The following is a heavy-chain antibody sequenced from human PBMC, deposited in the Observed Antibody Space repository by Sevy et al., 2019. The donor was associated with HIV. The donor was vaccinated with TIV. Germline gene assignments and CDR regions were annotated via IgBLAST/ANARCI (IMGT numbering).Heavy chain of an antibody. J-gene: IGHJ6*02. CDR3: ARERDRNGDVPASDGMDV. V-gene: IGHV1-18*01. CDR2: ISAYNGNT. Sequence: ASVKVSCKASGYTFTSYGISWVRQAPGQGLEWMGWISAYNGNTNYAQKLQGRVTMTTDTSMSTAYMELRSLRSDDTAVYYCARERDRNGDVPASDGMDVWGQGTTVTVSS. CDR1: GYTFTSYG. D-gene: IGHD2-2*01.